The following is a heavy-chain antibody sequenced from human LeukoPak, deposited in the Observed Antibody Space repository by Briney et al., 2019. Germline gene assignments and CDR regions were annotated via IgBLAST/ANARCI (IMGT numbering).Heavy chain of an antibody. Sequence: ASVKVSCKASGYTFTSYGISWVRQAPGQGLEWMGWISAYNGNTNYAQKLQGRVTMTTDTSTSTAYMELRSLRSDDTAVYYCARESTGYSSSYPRNWFDPWGQGTLVTVSS. CDR1: GYTFTSYG. CDR3: ARESTGYSSSYPRNWFDP. V-gene: IGHV1-18*01. J-gene: IGHJ5*02. D-gene: IGHD6-13*01. CDR2: ISAYNGNT.